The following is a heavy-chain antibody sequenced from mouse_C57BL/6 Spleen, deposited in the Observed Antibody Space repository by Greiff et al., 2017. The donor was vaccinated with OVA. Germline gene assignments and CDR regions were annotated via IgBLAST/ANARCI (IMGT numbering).Heavy chain of an antibody. D-gene: IGHD3-1*01. Sequence: EVKLMESGAGLVKPGGSLKLSCAASGFTFSSYAMSWVRQTPEKRLEWVAYISSGGDYIYYADTVKGRFTISRDNARNTLYLQMSSLKSEDTAMYYCTRDRGNYFGYWGQGTTLTVSS. V-gene: IGHV5-9-1*02. CDR2: ISSGGDYI. CDR3: TRDRGNYFGY. CDR1: GFTFSSYA. J-gene: IGHJ2*01.